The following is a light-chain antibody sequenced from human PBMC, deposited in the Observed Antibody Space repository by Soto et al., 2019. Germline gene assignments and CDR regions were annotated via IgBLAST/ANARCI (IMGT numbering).Light chain of an antibody. V-gene: IGLV2-14*01. Sequence: QSALTQPASVSGSPGQSITISCTGTSSDVGAYTSVSWYQQHPGKAPKLLIYEVSNRPSGVSNRFSGSKSGNTASLTISGLQAEDEADYYCSSYTTSTSSVFGTGTKVTVL. CDR1: SSDVGAYTS. CDR2: EVS. J-gene: IGLJ1*01. CDR3: SSYTTSTSSV.